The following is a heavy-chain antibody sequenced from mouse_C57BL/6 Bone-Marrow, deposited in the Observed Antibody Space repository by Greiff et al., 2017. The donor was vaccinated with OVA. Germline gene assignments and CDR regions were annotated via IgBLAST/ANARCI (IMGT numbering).Heavy chain of an antibody. D-gene: IGHD1-1*01. CDR2: IYPGNSDT. V-gene: IGHV1-5*01. CDR1: GYTFTSYW. J-gene: IGHJ3*01. CDR3: TRSRGDYGSSYGAWFAY. Sequence: EVQLVESGTVLARPGASVKMSCKTSGYTFTSYWMHWVKQRPGQGLEWIGAIYPGNSDTSYNQKFKGKAKLTAVTSASTAYMELSSLTNEDSAVYYCTRSRGDYGSSYGAWFAYWGQGTLVTVSA.